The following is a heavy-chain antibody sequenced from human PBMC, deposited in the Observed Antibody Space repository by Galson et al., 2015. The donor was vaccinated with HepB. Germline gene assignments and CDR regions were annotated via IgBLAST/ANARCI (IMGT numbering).Heavy chain of an antibody. J-gene: IGHJ4*02. Sequence: SLRLSCAASGFTFSSYAMSWVRQAPGKGLEWVSAISGSGGSTYYADSVKGRFTISRDNSKNTLYLQMNSLRAKDTAVYYCANQYYDFWSGFDYWGQGTLVTVSS. CDR3: ANQYYDFWSGFDY. CDR1: GFTFSSYA. D-gene: IGHD3-3*01. CDR2: ISGSGGST. V-gene: IGHV3-23*01.